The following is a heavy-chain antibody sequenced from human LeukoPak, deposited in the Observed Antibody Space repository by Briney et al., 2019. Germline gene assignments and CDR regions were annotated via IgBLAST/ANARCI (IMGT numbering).Heavy chain of an antibody. Sequence: PGGSLRLSCTASGFTFSTYTMNWVRQAPGKGLEWVSYISSSGSTIYYADSVKGRFTISRDNSKNTLYLQMNNLRAEDTAVYYCARDSTTGDRNAFDIWGQGTMVTVSS. V-gene: IGHV3-48*01. D-gene: IGHD7-27*01. CDR1: GFTFSTYT. CDR3: ARDSTTGDRNAFDI. J-gene: IGHJ3*02. CDR2: ISSSGSTI.